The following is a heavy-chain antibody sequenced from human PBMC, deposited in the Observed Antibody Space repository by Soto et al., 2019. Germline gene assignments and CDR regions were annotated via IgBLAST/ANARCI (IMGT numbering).Heavy chain of an antibody. CDR2: IYYSGST. D-gene: IGHD3-22*01. CDR3: ARTSYDSSGTAADP. V-gene: IGHV4-31*03. J-gene: IGHJ5*02. CDR1: GGSISSGGYY. Sequence: QVQLQESGPGLVKPSQTLSLTCTVSGGSISSGGYYWSWIRQHPGKGLEWIGYIYYSGSTYYNPSLKRRVTIXVXTXXHQFSLKLSSVTAADTAVYYCARTSYDSSGTAADPWGQGTLVTVSS.